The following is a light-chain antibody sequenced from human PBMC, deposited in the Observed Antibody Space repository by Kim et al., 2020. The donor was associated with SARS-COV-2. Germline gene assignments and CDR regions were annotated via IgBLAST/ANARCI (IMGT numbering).Light chain of an antibody. J-gene: IGLJ1*01. Sequence: GQSITISCTGTSSDIGLYNFVSWYQQYPGKAPKLMIYDVSHRPSGVSNRFSGSKSGNTASLTISGLQAEDEADYYCSSYTSSSAYVFGTGTKVTVL. CDR2: DVS. CDR3: SSYTSSSAYV. CDR1: SSDIGLYNF. V-gene: IGLV2-14*03.